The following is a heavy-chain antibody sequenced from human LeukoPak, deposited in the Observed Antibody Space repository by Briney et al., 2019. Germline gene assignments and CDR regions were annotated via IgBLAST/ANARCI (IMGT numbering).Heavy chain of an antibody. CDR3: AQGLGVLPAAPAEPVDY. Sequence: WASVKVSCKASGYTFTTYSMHWVRQAPGQRLEWMGWINIGKGNTKYSQKLQGRVTITRDTSASTAYMELSSLTSEDTAVYYCAQGLGVLPAAPAEPVDYWGQGTLVTVSS. J-gene: IGHJ4*02. CDR2: INIGKGNT. CDR1: GYTFTTYS. V-gene: IGHV1-3*04. D-gene: IGHD2-2*01.